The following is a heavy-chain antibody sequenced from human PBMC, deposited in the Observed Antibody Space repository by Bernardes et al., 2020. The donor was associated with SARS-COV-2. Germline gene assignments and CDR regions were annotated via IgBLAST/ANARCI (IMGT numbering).Heavy chain of an antibody. CDR1: GLSFSSHA. V-gene: IGHV3-53*01. Sequence: GGSLRLSCVASGLSFSSHAMTWVRQAPGKGLEWVSVIYSGGSTHYADSVKGRFTISRDNSKNTLYLQMNNLRVEETAVYYCARKEVTRSFSYFDLWGRGTLVTVSS. J-gene: IGHJ2*01. CDR2: IYSGGST. D-gene: IGHD1-26*01. CDR3: ARKEVTRSFSYFDL.